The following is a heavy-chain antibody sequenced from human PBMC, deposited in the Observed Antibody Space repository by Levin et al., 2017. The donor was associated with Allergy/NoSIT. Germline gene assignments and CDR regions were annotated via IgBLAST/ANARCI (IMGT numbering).Heavy chain of an antibody. Sequence: PGGSLRLSCAASGFTFSSYSMTWFRQPPGKGLEGVSYISSSISTIYYANSVKGRFTISRDNAKNSLYLQMNSLRAEDTAVYYCARDFRNTYDSSGYYPFQHWGQGTLVTVSS. CDR3: ARDFRNTYDSSGYYPFQH. J-gene: IGHJ1*01. CDR2: ISSSISTI. V-gene: IGHV3-48*01. CDR1: GFTFSSYS. D-gene: IGHD3-22*01.